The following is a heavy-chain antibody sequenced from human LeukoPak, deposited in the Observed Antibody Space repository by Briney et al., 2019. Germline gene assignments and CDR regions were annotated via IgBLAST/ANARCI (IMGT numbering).Heavy chain of an antibody. CDR3: AREVDQLAVDY. CDR1: GGSISSSSYY. Sequence: NTSETLSLTCTVSGGSISSSSYYWGWIRQPPGKGLEWIGSIYYSGSTYYNPSLKSRVTISVDTSKNQFSLKLSSVTAADTAVYYCAREVDQLAVDYWGQGTLVTVSS. V-gene: IGHV4-39*07. J-gene: IGHJ4*02. D-gene: IGHD2-2*01. CDR2: IYYSGST.